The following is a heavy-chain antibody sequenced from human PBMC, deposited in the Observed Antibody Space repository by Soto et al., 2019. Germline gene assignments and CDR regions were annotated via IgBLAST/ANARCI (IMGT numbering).Heavy chain of an antibody. CDR1: GYTFFSYG. J-gene: IGHJ5*02. V-gene: IGHV1-18*01. CDR3: ARLVGPTSSDNWFDP. D-gene: IGHD1-26*01. CDR2: VSGYNGHT. Sequence: QVKLEQSGAEVKKPGASVKVSCKASGYTFFSYGITWVRQAPGQGLEWMGWVSGYNGHTNYAQKFQGRVTMTRDISTTTAYMELRYLRSDDTAVYYCARLVGPTSSDNWFDPWGQGTLVTVSS.